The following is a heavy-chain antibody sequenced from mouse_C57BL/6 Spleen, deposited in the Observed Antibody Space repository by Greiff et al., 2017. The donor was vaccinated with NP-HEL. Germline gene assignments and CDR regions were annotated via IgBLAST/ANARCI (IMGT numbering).Heavy chain of an antibody. D-gene: IGHD2-4*01. J-gene: IGHJ1*03. V-gene: IGHV1-72*01. Sequence: QVQLKQPGAELVKPGASVKLSCKASGYTFTSYWMHWVKQRPGRGLEWIGRIDPNSGGTKYNEKFKSKATLTVDKPSSTAYMQLSSLTSEDSAVYYCARSGDYDGGPYWYFDVWGTGTTVTVSS. CDR3: ARSGDYDGGPYWYFDV. CDR2: IDPNSGGT. CDR1: GYTFTSYW.